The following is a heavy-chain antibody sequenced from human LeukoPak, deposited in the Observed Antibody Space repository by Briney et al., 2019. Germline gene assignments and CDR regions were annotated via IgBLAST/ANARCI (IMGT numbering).Heavy chain of an antibody. D-gene: IGHD2-2*01. J-gene: IGHJ6*03. V-gene: IGHV3-21*01. CDR2: ISSSSSYI. Sequence: PGGSLRLSCAAFGFTFSSYSMNWVRQAPGKGLEWVSSISSSSSYIYYADSVKGRFTISRDNAKNSVYLQMNSLSAEDTALYYCARETCTTCYTYSYYYYMDVWGKGTTVTVSS. CDR3: ARETCTTCYTYSYYYYMDV. CDR1: GFTFSSYS.